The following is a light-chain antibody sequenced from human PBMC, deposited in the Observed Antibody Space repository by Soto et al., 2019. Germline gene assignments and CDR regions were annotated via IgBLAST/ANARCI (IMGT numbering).Light chain of an antibody. Sequence: EIVLTQSPGTLSLSPGERATLSCRASQSVSSSYLAWYQQKPGQAPRLLIYAASSRATGIPDRFSGSGSGTDFTLTISRLEPEDFAVYYCQQYSSSPQTFGQGTNVEIK. J-gene: IGKJ1*01. CDR1: QSVSSSY. V-gene: IGKV3-20*01. CDR3: QQYSSSPQT. CDR2: AAS.